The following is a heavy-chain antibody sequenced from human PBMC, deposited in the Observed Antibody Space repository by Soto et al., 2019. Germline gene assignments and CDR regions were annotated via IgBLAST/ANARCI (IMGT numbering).Heavy chain of an antibody. CDR3: ARALKGYCSSTSCSITDPVWFDP. CDR2: ISSSGSTI. V-gene: IGHV3-11*01. CDR1: GFTFSDYY. D-gene: IGHD2-2*01. Sequence: GGSLRLSCAASGFTFSDYYMGWIRQAPGKGLEWVSYISSSGSTIYYADSVKGRFTISRDNAKNSLYLQMNSLRAEDTAVYYCARALKGYCSSTSCSITDPVWFDPWGQGTLVTVSS. J-gene: IGHJ5*02.